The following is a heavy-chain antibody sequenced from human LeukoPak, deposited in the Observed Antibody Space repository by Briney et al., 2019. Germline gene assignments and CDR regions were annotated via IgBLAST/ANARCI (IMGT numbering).Heavy chain of an antibody. CDR3: ARDLGKGRYLDY. CDR2: IYYSGST. CDR1: GGSISSSSYY. D-gene: IGHD4-23*01. V-gene: IGHV4-39*02. Sequence: PSETLSLTCTVSGGSISSSSYYWGWIRQPPGKGLEWIGRIYYSGSTYYNPSLKSRVSISVDTSKNQFSLKLSSVTAADTAVYYCARDLGKGRYLDYWGQGTLVSVSS. J-gene: IGHJ4*02.